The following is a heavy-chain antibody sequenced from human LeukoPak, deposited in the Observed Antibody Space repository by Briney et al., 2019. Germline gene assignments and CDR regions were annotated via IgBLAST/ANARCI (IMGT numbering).Heavy chain of an antibody. CDR3: ARGLDCRSTSCYLDT. V-gene: IGHV3-7*01. CDR2: INQDGSER. D-gene: IGHD2-2*01. Sequence: GGSLRLSCAASGFTFTKYWMTWVRQAPGKGLEWVANINQDGSERFYVDSVKGRFTISRDNAKNSLYLQMNSLGAEDTAVYYCARGLDCRSTSCYLDTWGQGTLVTVSS. CDR1: GFTFTKYW. J-gene: IGHJ4*02.